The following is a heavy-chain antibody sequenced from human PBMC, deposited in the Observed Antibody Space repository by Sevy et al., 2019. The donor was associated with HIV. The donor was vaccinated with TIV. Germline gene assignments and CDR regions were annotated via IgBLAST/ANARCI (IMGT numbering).Heavy chain of an antibody. Sequence: SETLSLTCTVSGGSISSGGYFWSWIRQHPGKGLEWIGYMYHSGSTYYNPSLKSRLSMSMDPSKNQFSLRMSTVTAAETAIYFCAGAKGCSAGFDFWGQGTVVTVSS. D-gene: IGHD3-10*02. CDR3: AGAKGCSAGFDF. CDR1: GGSISSGGYF. V-gene: IGHV4-31*03. CDR2: MYHSGST. J-gene: IGHJ4*03.